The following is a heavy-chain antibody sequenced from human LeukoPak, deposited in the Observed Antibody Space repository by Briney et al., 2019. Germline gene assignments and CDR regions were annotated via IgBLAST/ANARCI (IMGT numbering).Heavy chain of an antibody. CDR3: ARDPSYSSSSRWFDP. CDR1: GFTFSDYY. J-gene: IGHJ5*02. D-gene: IGHD6-13*01. V-gene: IGHV3-11*04. CDR2: ISSSDTTI. Sequence: PGGSLRLSCAASGFTFSDYYMNWIRQAPGKGLEWLSYISSSDTTIYYADSVKGRFTISRDNAKNLLYLQMNSLRAEDTAVYYCARDPSYSSSSRWFDPWGQGTLVTVSS.